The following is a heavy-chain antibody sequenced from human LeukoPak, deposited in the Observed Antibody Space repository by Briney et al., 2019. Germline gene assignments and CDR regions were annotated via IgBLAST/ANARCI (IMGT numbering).Heavy chain of an antibody. CDR2: ISYDGSNK. V-gene: IGHV3-30*18. J-gene: IGHJ6*02. D-gene: IGHD2-15*01. Sequence: PGGSLRLSCAASGFTFSSYGMHWVRQAPGKGLEWVAVISYDGSNKYYADSVKGRFTISRDISKNTLYLQMNSLRAEDTAVYYCAKDVVSATNYYFYGMDVWGQGTTVTVSS. CDR3: AKDVVSATNYYFYGMDV. CDR1: GFTFSSYG.